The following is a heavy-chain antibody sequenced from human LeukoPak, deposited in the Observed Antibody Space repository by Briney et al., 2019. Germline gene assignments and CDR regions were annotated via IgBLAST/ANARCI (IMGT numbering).Heavy chain of an antibody. J-gene: IGHJ4*02. V-gene: IGHV3-11*04. CDR3: AKDSEGVGAFDY. D-gene: IGHD1-26*01. Sequence: GGSLRLSCAASGFTFSNAWMSWVRQAPGKGLEWVSYISSSGSTIYYADSVKGRFTISRDNAKNSLYLQMNSLRAEDTAVYYGAKDSEGVGAFDYWGQGTLVTVSS. CDR2: ISSSGSTI. CDR1: GFTFSNAW.